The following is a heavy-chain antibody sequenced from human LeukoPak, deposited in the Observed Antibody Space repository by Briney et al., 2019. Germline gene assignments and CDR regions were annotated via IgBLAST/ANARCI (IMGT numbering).Heavy chain of an antibody. CDR1: GGSISSSDYY. V-gene: IGHV4-30-4*01. D-gene: IGHD4-17*01. CDR3: ATKPNGDYYFDY. CDR2: IHYSGST. J-gene: IGHJ4*02. Sequence: PSQTLSLTCTVSGGSISSSDYYWRWIRQPPGMGLEWIGYIHYSGSTYYNPSLKSRITLSVDTSKNQFSLRLTSVTAADTAVYYCATKPNGDYYFDYWGQGTLVTVSS.